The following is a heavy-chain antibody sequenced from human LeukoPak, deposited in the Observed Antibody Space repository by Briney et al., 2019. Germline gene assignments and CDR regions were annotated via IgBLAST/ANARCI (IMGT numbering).Heavy chain of an antibody. J-gene: IGHJ4*02. V-gene: IGHV4-34*01. CDR1: GGSFSGYY. D-gene: IGHD7-27*01. CDR3: ARHGSWGGPDY. CDR2: INHSGST. Sequence: SETLSLTCAVYGGSFSGYYWSWIRQPPGKGQEWIGEINHSGSTNYNPSLKSRVTISVDTSKNQFSLRLSSVTAADTAVYYCARHGSWGGPDYWGQGTLVTVSS.